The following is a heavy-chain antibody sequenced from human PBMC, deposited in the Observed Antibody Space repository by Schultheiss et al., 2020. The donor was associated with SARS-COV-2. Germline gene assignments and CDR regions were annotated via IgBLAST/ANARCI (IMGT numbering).Heavy chain of an antibody. V-gene: IGHV3-21*01. Sequence: GGSLRLSCAASGFTFSSYAMSWVRQAPGKGLEWVSSISSSSSYIYYADSVEGRFTISRDNAKNTLYLQMNSLRAEDTAVYYCARAHGERYGGACDIWGQGTVVTVSS. D-gene: IGHD4-23*01. J-gene: IGHJ3*02. CDR3: ARAHGERYGGACDI. CDR1: GFTFSSYA. CDR2: ISSSSSYI.